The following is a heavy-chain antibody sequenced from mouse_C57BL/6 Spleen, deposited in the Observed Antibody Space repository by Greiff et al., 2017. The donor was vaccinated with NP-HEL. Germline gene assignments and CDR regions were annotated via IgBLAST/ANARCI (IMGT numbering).Heavy chain of an antibody. CDR2: IYPRSGNT. CDR3: ARQGITTVVPYAMDY. J-gene: IGHJ4*01. CDR1: GYTFTSYG. Sequence: QVQLKESGAELARPGASVKLSCKASGYTFTSYGISWVKQRTGQGLEWIGEIYPRSGNTYYNEKFQGKATLTADKSSSTAYMGLRSLTSEDSAVYFCARQGITTVVPYAMDYWGQGTSVTVSS. D-gene: IGHD1-1*01. V-gene: IGHV1-81*01.